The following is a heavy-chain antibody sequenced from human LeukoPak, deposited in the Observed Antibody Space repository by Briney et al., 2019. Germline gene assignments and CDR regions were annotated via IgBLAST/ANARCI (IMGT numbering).Heavy chain of an antibody. CDR3: ARIVAGSGSSLYYFDY. V-gene: IGHV4-31*11. Sequence: SETLSLTCGVSGGSISGTNWWSWVRQHPGKGLEWIGYIYYSGSTYYNPSLKSRVTISVDTSKNQFSLKLSSVTAADTAVYYCARIVAGSGSSLYYFDYWGQGTLVTVSS. D-gene: IGHD3-10*01. CDR1: GGSISGTNW. J-gene: IGHJ4*02. CDR2: IYYSGST.